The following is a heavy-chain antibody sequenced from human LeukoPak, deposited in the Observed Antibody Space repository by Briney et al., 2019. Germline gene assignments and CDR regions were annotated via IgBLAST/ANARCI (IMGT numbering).Heavy chain of an antibody. J-gene: IGHJ5*02. V-gene: IGHV3-21*01. D-gene: IGHD3-3*01. CDR2: ISSSSSYI. Sequence: GGSLRLSCAASGFTFSSYSMNWVRQAPGKGLEWVSSISSSSSYIYYAESVKGRFTISRDNAKNSLYLQMNSLRAEDTAVYYCARVYSTIFGVVRNWFDPWGQGTLVTVSS. CDR3: ARVYSTIFGVVRNWFDP. CDR1: GFTFSSYS.